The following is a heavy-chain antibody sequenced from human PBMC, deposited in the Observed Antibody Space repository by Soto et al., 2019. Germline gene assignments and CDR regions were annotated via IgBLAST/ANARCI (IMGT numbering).Heavy chain of an antibody. D-gene: IGHD3-22*01. CDR2: IIPGFGTP. J-gene: IGHJ6*02. CDR3: ARGDATKIVVTTYYAMDV. Sequence: QVPLVQSGAEVKKPGSSVKVSCKASGGSLSNYGISWVRQAPGQGLEWMGAIIPGFGTPNYAQKFQDRVTITADESTTTVYMEVRSLTSEDTAVYYCARGDATKIVVTTYYAMDVWGQGTTVTVSS. CDR1: GGSLSNYG. V-gene: IGHV1-69*12.